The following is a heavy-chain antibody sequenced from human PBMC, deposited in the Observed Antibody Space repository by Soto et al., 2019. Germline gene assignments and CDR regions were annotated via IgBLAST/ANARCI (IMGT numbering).Heavy chain of an antibody. CDR2: ISSSSSYI. CDR1: GFTFSSYS. CDR3: ARGGDLIIDY. D-gene: IGHD2-21*02. Sequence: GGSLRLSCAASGFTFSSYSMNWVRQAPGKGLEWVSSISSSSSYIYYADSGKGRFTISTDNAKNSLYLQMNSLGAEDTAVYYCARGGDLIIDYWGQGTLVTVSS. J-gene: IGHJ4*02. V-gene: IGHV3-21*01.